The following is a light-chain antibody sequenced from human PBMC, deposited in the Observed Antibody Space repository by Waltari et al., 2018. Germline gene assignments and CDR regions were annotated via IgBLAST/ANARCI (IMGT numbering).Light chain of an antibody. CDR2: KAS. Sequence: DIQMTKSPSTLSASVGDRVTTTCRASQSISSWLAWYQQKPGKAPKLLIYKASTLESGVPSRFSGSGSGTEFTLTISSLQPDDFVTYYCQQYTSYSPYTFGQGTKLEIK. CDR3: QQYTSYSPYT. CDR1: QSISSW. V-gene: IGKV1-5*03. J-gene: IGKJ2*01.